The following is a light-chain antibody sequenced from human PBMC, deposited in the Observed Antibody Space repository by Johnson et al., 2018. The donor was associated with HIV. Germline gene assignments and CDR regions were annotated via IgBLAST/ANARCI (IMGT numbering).Light chain of an antibody. CDR1: SSNIGNNY. Sequence: QSVLTQPPSVSAAPGQKVTISCSGSSSNIGNNYVSWYQQVPGTAPKLLIYENNKRPSGIPDRFSGSKSGTSATLAITGLQTGDEADYYCGTWDNSRNAGEVFGTGTKVTVL. J-gene: IGLJ1*01. CDR3: GTWDNSRNAGEV. V-gene: IGLV1-51*02. CDR2: ENN.